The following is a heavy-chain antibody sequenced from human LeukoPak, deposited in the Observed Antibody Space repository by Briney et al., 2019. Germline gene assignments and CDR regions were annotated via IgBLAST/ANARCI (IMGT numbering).Heavy chain of an antibody. J-gene: IGHJ3*02. CDR2: IRYDGSNK. CDR1: GFTFSSYG. V-gene: IGHV3-30*02. D-gene: IGHD3-3*01. Sequence: GGSLRLSCAASGFTFSSYGMHWVRQAPGKGLEWVAFIRYDGSNKYYADSVKGRFTISRDNSKNTLYLQMNSLRAEDMAVYYCARSSTIFGVVVGPKDIWGQGTMVTVSS. CDR3: ARSSTIFGVVVGPKDI.